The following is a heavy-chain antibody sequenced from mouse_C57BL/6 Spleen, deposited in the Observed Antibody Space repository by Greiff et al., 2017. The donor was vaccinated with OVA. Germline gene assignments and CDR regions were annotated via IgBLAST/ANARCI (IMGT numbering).Heavy chain of an antibody. CDR2: IWSDGST. V-gene: IGHV2-6-1*01. Sequence: VKLVESGPGLVAPSQSLSITCTVSGFSLTSYGVHWVRQPPGQGLEWLVVIWSDGSTTYNTALKSRLSISNDNSKSQDFLKMNRLQTDDTAMYYCARHSYSNYLDYWGQGTTLTVSS. CDR3: ARHSYSNYLDY. D-gene: IGHD2-5*01. CDR1: GFSLTSYG. J-gene: IGHJ2*01.